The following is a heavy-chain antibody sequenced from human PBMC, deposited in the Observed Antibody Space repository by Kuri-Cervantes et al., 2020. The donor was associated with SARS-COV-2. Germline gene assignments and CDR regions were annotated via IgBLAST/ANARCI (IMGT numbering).Heavy chain of an antibody. CDR1: GFTFSSYG. Sequence: GESLKISCAASGFTFSSYGMHWVRQAPGKGLKWVSYISSSSSYTNYADSVKGRFTISRDNAKNSLYLQMNSLRAEDTAVYYCARDVLHLDYWGQGTLVTVSS. J-gene: IGHJ4*02. CDR3: ARDVLHLDY. V-gene: IGHV3-21*05. CDR2: ISSSSSYT. D-gene: IGHD2-8*01.